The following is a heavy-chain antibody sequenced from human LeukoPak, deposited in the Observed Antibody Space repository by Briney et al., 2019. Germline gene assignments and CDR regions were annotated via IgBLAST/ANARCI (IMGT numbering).Heavy chain of an antibody. Sequence: GGSLRLSCAASGFTFSSYAIHWVRQAPGKGLEWVAVIWYGGSNKYHADSVKGRFTISRDNSRNTLYLEMNSLRAEDTAVYYCAKGGPTWGSGAFDIWGQGTMVTVSS. CDR3: AKGGPTWGSGAFDI. J-gene: IGHJ3*02. V-gene: IGHV3-30*02. D-gene: IGHD7-27*01. CDR2: IWYGGSNK. CDR1: GFTFSSYA.